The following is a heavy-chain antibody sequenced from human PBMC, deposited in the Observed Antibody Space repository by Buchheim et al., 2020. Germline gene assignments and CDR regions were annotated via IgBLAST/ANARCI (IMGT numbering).Heavy chain of an antibody. D-gene: IGHD6-6*01. Sequence: QVQLVESGGGVVQPGRSLRLSCAASGFTFSSYAMHWVRQAPGKGLEWVAVISYDGSNKYYADSVKGRFTISRDNSKNTLYLQMNSLRAEDTAVYYCARDSSSSGDDAFGIWGQGT. J-gene: IGHJ3*02. CDR2: ISYDGSNK. CDR1: GFTFSSYA. V-gene: IGHV3-30*04. CDR3: ARDSSSSGDDAFGI.